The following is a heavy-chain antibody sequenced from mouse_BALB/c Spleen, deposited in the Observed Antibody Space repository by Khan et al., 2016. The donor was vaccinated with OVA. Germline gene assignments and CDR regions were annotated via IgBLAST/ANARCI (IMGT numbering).Heavy chain of an antibody. CDR2: IWSDGST. CDR3: ARQPYYHYNVMDY. CDR1: GFSLTNYG. J-gene: IGHJ4*01. V-gene: IGHV2-6-1*01. Sequence: QVQLKESGPGLVAPSQSLSITCTISGFSLTNYGVHWVRQPPGKGLEWLAVIWSDGSTTYNSALKSRLTITKDNSKSQVFLEMNSLQTDDTAIYFGARQPYYHYNVMDYWGQGTSVTVSS. D-gene: IGHD2-10*01.